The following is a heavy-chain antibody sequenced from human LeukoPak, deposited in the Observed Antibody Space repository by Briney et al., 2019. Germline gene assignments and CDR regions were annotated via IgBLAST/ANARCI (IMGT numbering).Heavy chain of an antibody. V-gene: IGHV3-30-3*01. CDR1: GFTFSSYA. CDR3: ARWRGSGYYSDY. Sequence: QPGRSLRLSCAASGFTFSSYAMHWVRQAPGKGLEWVAVISYDGSNEYYADSVKGRFTISRDNSKNTLYLQMNSLRAEDTAVYYCARWRGSGYYSDYWGQGTLVTVSS. CDR2: ISYDGSNE. J-gene: IGHJ4*02. D-gene: IGHD3-22*01.